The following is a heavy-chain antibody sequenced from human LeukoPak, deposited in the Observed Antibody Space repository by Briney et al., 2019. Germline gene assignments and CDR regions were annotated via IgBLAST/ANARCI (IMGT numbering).Heavy chain of an antibody. CDR2: IWYDGSNK. J-gene: IGHJ4*02. V-gene: IGHV3-33*01. CDR1: GFTFSSYG. D-gene: IGHD2-15*01. CDR3: ARARPGYCSGGSCHSGFDY. Sequence: GGSLRLSCAASGFTFSSYGMHWVRQAPGKGLEWVAVIWYDGSNKYYADSVKGRFTISRDNSKNTLYLQMNSLRAEDTAVYYCARARPGYCSGGSCHSGFDYWGQGTLVTVSS.